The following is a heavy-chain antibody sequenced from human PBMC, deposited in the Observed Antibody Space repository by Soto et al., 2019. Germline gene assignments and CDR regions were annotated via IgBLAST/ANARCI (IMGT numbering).Heavy chain of an antibody. CDR2: INEDGTQK. D-gene: IGHD6-19*01. CDR3: TTGPPGWFDY. V-gene: IGHV3-7*03. CDR1: QFTFGIYW. J-gene: IGHJ4*02. Sequence: GGSLRLSCAASQFTFGIYWMNWVRQAPGTGLEWVANINEDGTQKYYVDSVEGRFTVSRDNAKNSLYLQMNSLKTEDTAVYYCTTGPPGWFDYWGQGALVTVSS.